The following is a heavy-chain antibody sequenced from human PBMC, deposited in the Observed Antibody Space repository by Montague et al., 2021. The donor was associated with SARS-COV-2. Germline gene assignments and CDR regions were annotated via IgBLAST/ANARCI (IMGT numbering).Heavy chain of an antibody. D-gene: IGHD4-17*01. CDR1: GDSTSCPNCY. CDR2: IYNSGTT. Sequence: SATLSLTCTVSGDSTSCPNCYWGWIRQAPGKGLDWIGTIYNSGTTYYNPSLKSRLTISIDTSKNQFSLKLTSVTAADTAVYYCARHRNYGDHSLDNWFHPWGQGTLVTASS. J-gene: IGHJ5*02. CDR3: ARHRNYGDHSLDNWFHP. V-gene: IGHV4-39*01.